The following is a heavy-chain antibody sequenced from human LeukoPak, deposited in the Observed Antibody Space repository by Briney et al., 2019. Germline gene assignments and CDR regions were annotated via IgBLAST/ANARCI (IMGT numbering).Heavy chain of an antibody. D-gene: IGHD2-15*01. J-gene: IGHJ4*02. CDR2: IWHDGINK. V-gene: IGHV3-33*01. CDR1: GFTFTDYV. Sequence: GGSLRLSCAASGFTFTDYVMHWVRQAPGKGLEWVAIIWHDGINKYYADSVKGRFIISRDNSKNMLYLQLNSLRADDTAVYYCARDPSLRVTLDFWGQGTLVTVSS. CDR3: ARDPSLRVTLDF.